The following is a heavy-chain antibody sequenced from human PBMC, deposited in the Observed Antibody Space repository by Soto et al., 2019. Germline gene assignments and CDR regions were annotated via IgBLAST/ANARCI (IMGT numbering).Heavy chain of an antibody. V-gene: IGHV3-13*01. CDR1: GFNFSSYS. D-gene: IGHD1-26*01. J-gene: IGHJ6*02. CDR3: AREGAAAHGMDV. Sequence: GGSKRLSCTASGFNFSSYSMNWVRQATGKGLEWVSAIGTAGDTYYPGSVKGRFTISRENAKNSLYLQMNSLRAEDTAVYYCAREGAAAHGMDVWGQGTTVTVSS. CDR2: IGTAGDT.